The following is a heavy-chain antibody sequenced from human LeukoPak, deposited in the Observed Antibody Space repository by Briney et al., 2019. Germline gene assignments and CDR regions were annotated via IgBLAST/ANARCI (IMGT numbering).Heavy chain of an antibody. CDR2: ISAYSGNT. CDR3: ARKSYYYYYMDV. J-gene: IGHJ6*03. V-gene: IGHV1-18*01. Sequence: GAXVKVSCKASGYTFTSYGISWVRQAPGQGLEWMGWISAYSGNTNYAQKLQGRVTMTTDTSTSTAYMELRSLRSDDTAVYYCARKSYYYYYMDVWGKGTTVTVSS. CDR1: GYTFTSYG.